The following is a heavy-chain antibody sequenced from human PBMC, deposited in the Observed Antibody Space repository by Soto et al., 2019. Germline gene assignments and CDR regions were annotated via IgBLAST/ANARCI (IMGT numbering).Heavy chain of an antibody. CDR2: ISWNSGSI. V-gene: IGHV3-9*01. Sequence: PGGSLRLSCGASGFTFDDYAMHWVRQAPGKGLEWVSGISWNSGSIGYADPVKGRFTISRDNAKNSLYLQMNSLRAEDTALYYCAKDLNWNDAAFDIWGQGTMVTVSS. CDR1: GFTFDDYA. CDR3: AKDLNWNDAAFDI. D-gene: IGHD1-1*01. J-gene: IGHJ3*02.